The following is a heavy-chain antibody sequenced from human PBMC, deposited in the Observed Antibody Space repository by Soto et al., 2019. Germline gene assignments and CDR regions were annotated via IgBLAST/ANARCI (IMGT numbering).Heavy chain of an antibody. V-gene: IGHV1-46*01. CDR3: ARDEGAAMGFQY. Sequence: QVQLVQSGAEVKEHGASVRLSCKASGYTFTDSYIHWVRQAPGQGLEWMGVINPVGGSTTYIQKFQGRVTLTRDMSTTTVHMVLSDLRSDDTATYYCARDEGAAMGFQYWGQGTPVNVFS. CDR2: INPVGGST. J-gene: IGHJ4*02. CDR1: GYTFTDSY. D-gene: IGHD5-18*01.